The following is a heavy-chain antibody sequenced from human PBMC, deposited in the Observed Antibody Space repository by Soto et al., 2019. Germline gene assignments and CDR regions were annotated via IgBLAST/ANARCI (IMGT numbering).Heavy chain of an antibody. Sequence: QVQLVQSGAEVKKPGASVKVSCKASGYTFSNYGISWVRQAPGQGPEWMGWISGYNGNTNYAQTLQGRVTMTTDTSTSTAYMELRSLRYADTAVYYCARGGSSWPTEYYQLWGQGTLVIVSS. CDR3: ARGGSSWPTEYYQL. CDR2: ISGYNGNT. J-gene: IGHJ1*01. V-gene: IGHV1-18*01. D-gene: IGHD6-13*01. CDR1: GYTFSNYG.